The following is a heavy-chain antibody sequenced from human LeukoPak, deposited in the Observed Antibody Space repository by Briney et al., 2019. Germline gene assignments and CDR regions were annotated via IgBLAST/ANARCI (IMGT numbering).Heavy chain of an antibody. J-gene: IGHJ4*02. CDR2: IYSGGRT. Sequence: GGSLRLSCAASGFTFSSDYMSWVRQAPGKGLGWVSVIYSGGRTYYSDSVKGRFTISRDNSKNTLSLQMNSLRAEDTAVYYCARGMISISQPLYFDYWGQGTLVTVSS. CDR3: ARGMISISQPLYFDY. CDR1: GFTFSSDY. V-gene: IGHV3-53*01. D-gene: IGHD3-9*01.